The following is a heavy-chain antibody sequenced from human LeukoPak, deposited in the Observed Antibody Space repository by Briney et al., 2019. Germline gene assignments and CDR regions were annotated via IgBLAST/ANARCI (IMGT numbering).Heavy chain of an antibody. D-gene: IGHD5-24*01. Sequence: TSSETLSLTCTVSGGSISSSSYYWSWIRQPPGKGLEWIGSMYYSGSTNYNPSLKSRVTISVDTSKNQFSLKLSSVTAADTAVYYCARENGYKYDYWGQGTPVTVSS. CDR2: MYYSGST. CDR3: ARENGYKYDY. J-gene: IGHJ4*02. V-gene: IGHV4-61*01. CDR1: GGSISSSSYY.